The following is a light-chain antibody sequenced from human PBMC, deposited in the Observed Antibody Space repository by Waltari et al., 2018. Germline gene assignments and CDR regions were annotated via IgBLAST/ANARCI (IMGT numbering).Light chain of an antibody. CDR3: MQTLQTPT. J-gene: IGKJ4*01. CDR2: LGS. Sequence: DIVMTQSPLSLPVTPGEPASISCRSSQSLLHDNGYNYLDWYVQKSGQSPQLLIYLGSTRAAGVPDRFSGSGSGTDFILKISRVEAEDVGVYYCMQTLQTPTFGGGTKVEIK. V-gene: IGKV2-28*01. CDR1: QSLLHDNGYNY.